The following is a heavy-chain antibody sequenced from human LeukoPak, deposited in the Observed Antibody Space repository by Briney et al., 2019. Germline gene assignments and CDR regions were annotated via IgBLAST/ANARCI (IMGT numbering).Heavy chain of an antibody. J-gene: IGHJ4*02. Sequence: GGSLRLSCAASGFTFSNYGMIWVRQAPGKGLGWVSAISGSGGSTYYADSVKGRFAISRDNSKNTLYLQMNSLRAEDTAVYYCAKVFQYYDSSGARPGYWGQGTLVTVSS. D-gene: IGHD3-22*01. CDR1: GFTFSNYG. CDR2: ISGSGGST. CDR3: AKVFQYYDSSGARPGY. V-gene: IGHV3-23*01.